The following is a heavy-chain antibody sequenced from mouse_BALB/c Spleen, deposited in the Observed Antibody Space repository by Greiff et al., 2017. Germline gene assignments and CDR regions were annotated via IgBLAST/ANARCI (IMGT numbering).Heavy chain of an antibody. CDR1: GYTFTSYW. J-gene: IGHJ3*01. CDR2: INPSTGYT. Sequence: VQLVESGAELAKPGASVKMSCKASGYTFTSYWMHWVKQRPGQGLEWIGYINPSTGYTEYNQKFKDKATLTADKSSSTAYMQLSSLTSEDSAVYYCASITTWFAYWGQGTLVTVSA. V-gene: IGHV1-7*01. CDR3: ASITTWFAY. D-gene: IGHD2-4*01.